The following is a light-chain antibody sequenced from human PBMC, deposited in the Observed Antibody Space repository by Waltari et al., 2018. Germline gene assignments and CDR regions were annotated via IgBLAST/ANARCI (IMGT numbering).Light chain of an antibody. CDR1: QDISNY. CDR2: DAS. CDR3: QQYDRLPPIT. Sequence: DIQMTQSPSSLSASVGDRVTITCQASQDISNYLNWYQQKPGKAPKLLIYDASTLETGVPSRFSGSGSGTDFTFTISSLQPEDIATYYCQQYDRLPPITFGQGTKVEIK. J-gene: IGKJ1*01. V-gene: IGKV1-33*01.